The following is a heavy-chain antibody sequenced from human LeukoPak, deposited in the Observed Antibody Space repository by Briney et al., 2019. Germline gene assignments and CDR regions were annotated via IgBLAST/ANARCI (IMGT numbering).Heavy chain of an antibody. Sequence: GGSLRLSCAASGFTISSNWMHWVRQAPGKGLVWVSRINSDESSSNYADSVKGRFTISRDNAKNTMYLQMSSLRVEDTAVYYCVRGRDLKIRYGMDVWGQGTTVTVSS. CDR1: GFTISSNW. CDR3: VRGRDLKIRYGMDV. V-gene: IGHV3-74*01. J-gene: IGHJ6*02. CDR2: INSDESSS.